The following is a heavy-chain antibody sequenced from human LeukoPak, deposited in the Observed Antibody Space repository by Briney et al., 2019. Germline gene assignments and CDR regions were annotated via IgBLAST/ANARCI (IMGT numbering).Heavy chain of an antibody. Sequence: ASVKVSCKASGNTLTTYDFNWVRQACGQGLEGMGWMNPKSGNSGYAESFQGRISLDINRSTDTAYMELTSLRFEDTAVNYCAIWEPAPNAFDPWGQGTLVTVSS. CDR2: MNPKSGNS. CDR3: AIWEPAPNAFDP. CDR1: GNTLTTYD. D-gene: IGHD1-14*01. V-gene: IGHV1-8*01. J-gene: IGHJ5*02.